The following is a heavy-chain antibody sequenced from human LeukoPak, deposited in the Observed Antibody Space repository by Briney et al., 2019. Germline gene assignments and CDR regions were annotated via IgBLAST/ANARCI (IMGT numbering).Heavy chain of an antibody. Sequence: SETLSLTCTVSGGSISTYYWCWIRQPPGKGLEWVGHIYYSGSTNYNPSLKSRITISVDTSKNEFSLQLSSVTAADTAVYYCARRPHTGYSSDWGPHDDYDGMNVWGQGTTVTVSS. D-gene: IGHD6-19*01. V-gene: IGHV4-59*08. CDR3: ARRPHTGYSSDWGPHDDYDGMNV. CDR2: IYYSGST. J-gene: IGHJ6*02. CDR1: GGSISTYY.